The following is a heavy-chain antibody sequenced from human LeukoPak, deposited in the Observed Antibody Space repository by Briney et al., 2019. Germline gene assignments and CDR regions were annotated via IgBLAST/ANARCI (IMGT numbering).Heavy chain of an antibody. V-gene: IGHV5-51*01. J-gene: IGHJ3*02. D-gene: IGHD2-21*02. Sequence: GESLKISCKTSGFRFTDQWIGWVRQVPGRGLEWMGIIFPDGSHTVYSPSFHGLITISADRYTSTAYLHWSSLRASDTAMYYCAIHVIVVTTVPDAFDIWGQGTMVTVSS. CDR1: GFRFTDQW. CDR2: IFPDGSHT. CDR3: AIHVIVVTTVPDAFDI.